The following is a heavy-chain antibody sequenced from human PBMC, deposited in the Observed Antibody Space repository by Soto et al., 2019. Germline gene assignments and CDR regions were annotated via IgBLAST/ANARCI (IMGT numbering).Heavy chain of an antibody. CDR1: GYTFTSYG. CDR3: ARGDDYYDSSGYPPNFDY. J-gene: IGHJ4*02. Sequence: ASVKVSCKASGYTFTSYGISWVRQAPGQGLEWMGWISAYNGNTNYAQKLQGRVTMATDTSTSTAYMELRSLRSDDTAVYYCARGDDYYDSSGYPPNFDYWGQGTLVTVS. D-gene: IGHD3-22*01. V-gene: IGHV1-18*01. CDR2: ISAYNGNT.